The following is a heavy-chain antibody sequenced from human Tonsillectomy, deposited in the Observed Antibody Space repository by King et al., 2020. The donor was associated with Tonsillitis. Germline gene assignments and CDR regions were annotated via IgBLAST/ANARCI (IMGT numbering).Heavy chain of an antibody. CDR1: GFTFGDYA. D-gene: IGHD3-22*01. CDR2: IRSKAYGGTT. V-gene: IGHV3-49*04. J-gene: IGHJ4*02. CDR3: TRDLLPIYYYDSSGYYY. Sequence: VQLVESGGGLVQPGRSLRLSCTASGFTFGDYAMSWVRQAPGKGLEWVGFIRSKAYGGTTEYAASVKGRFTISRDDSKSIAYLQMNSLKTEDTAVYYCTRDLLPIYYYDSSGYYYWGQGTLVTVSS.